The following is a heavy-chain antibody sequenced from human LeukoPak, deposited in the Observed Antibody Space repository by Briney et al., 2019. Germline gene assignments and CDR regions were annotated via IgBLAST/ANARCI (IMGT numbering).Heavy chain of an antibody. J-gene: IGHJ4*02. Sequence: PSETLSLTCTVSGGSISSYYWSWIRQPPGKGLEWIGYIYYSGSTNYNPFLKSRVTISVDTSKNQFSLKLSSVTAADTAVYYCARVSMTTVVTLDYWGQGTLVTVSS. D-gene: IGHD4-23*01. CDR3: ARVSMTTVVTLDY. CDR1: GGSISSYY. V-gene: IGHV4-59*01. CDR2: IYYSGST.